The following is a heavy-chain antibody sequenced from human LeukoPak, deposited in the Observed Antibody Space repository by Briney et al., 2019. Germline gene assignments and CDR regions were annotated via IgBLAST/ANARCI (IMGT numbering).Heavy chain of an antibody. CDR1: GGSISSGDYY. D-gene: IGHD2-15*01. V-gene: IGHV4-30-4*01. J-gene: IGHJ4*02. CDR2: IYYGGST. CDR3: ARKSGGSWYFDY. Sequence: SQTLSLTCTVSGGSISSGDYYWSWIRQPPGKGLEWIGYIYYGGSTYYNPSLKSRVTISVDTSKNQFSLKLSSVTAADTAVYYCARKSGGSWYFDYWGQGTLVTVSS.